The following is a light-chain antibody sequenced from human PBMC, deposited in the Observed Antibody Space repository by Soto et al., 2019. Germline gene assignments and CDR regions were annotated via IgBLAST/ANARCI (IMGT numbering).Light chain of an antibody. Sequence: QSALTRARSGSGSPGQAVTISCTGTSSDVGGYNYVSWYQQHPGKAPKLMIYDVSKRPSGVPDRFSGSKSGNTASLTISGLQAEDEADYYCCSYAGSYPSYNYVFGTRTKVTVL. CDR2: DVS. V-gene: IGLV2-11*01. J-gene: IGLJ1*01. CDR3: CSYAGSYPSYNYV. CDR1: SSDVGGYNY.